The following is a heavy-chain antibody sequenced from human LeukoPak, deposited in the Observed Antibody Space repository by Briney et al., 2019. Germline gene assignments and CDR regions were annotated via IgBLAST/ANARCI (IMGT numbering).Heavy chain of an antibody. CDR3: AKDLWGDTAMVLNY. Sequence: GESLRLSCAASGFTFSSYGMHWVRQAPGKGLEWVAFIRYDGSNKYYADSVKGRFTISRDNSKNTLYLQMNSLGAEDTAVYYCAKDLWGDTAMVLNYWGQGTLVTVSS. D-gene: IGHD5-18*01. V-gene: IGHV3-30*02. CDR2: IRYDGSNK. J-gene: IGHJ4*02. CDR1: GFTFSSYG.